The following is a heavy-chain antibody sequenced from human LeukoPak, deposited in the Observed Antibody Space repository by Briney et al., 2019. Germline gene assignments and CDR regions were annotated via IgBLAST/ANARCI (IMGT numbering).Heavy chain of an antibody. CDR1: GGSISSYY. CDR2: IYYSGST. V-gene: IGHV4-59*01. CDR3: ARMGSPEPAPGFWSGYTQPFDY. D-gene: IGHD3-3*01. Sequence: SETLSLTCTVSGGSISSYYWSWIRQPPGKGLEWIGYIYYSGSTNYNPSLKSRVTISVDTSKNQFSLKLSSVTAADTAVYYCARMGSPEPAPGFWSGYTQPFDYWGQGTLVTVSS. J-gene: IGHJ4*02.